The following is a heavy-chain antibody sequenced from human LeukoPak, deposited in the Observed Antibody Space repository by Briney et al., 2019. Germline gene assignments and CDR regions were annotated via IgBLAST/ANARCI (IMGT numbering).Heavy chain of an antibody. V-gene: IGHV1-46*01. J-gene: IGHJ4*02. D-gene: IGHD3-10*01. CDR1: GYTFTSYY. CDR3: ARGEYYGSGSYPFDY. Sequence: GSVKVSCKASGYTFTSYYMHWVRQAPGQGLEWMRIINPSGGSTSYAQKFQGRVTMTRDTSTSTVYMELSSLRSEDTAVYYCARGEYYGSGSYPFDYWGQGTLVTVSS. CDR2: INPSGGST.